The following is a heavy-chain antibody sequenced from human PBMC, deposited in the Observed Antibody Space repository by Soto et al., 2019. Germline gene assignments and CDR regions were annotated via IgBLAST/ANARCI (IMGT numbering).Heavy chain of an antibody. CDR3: ARVYCSGGGCYGIDY. J-gene: IGHJ4*02. CDR1: GYTFTSYY. D-gene: IGHD2-15*01. V-gene: IGHV1-46*01. CDR2: INPSAGST. Sequence: ASVKVSCKASGYTFTSYYMHWVRQAPGQGLEWMGIINPSAGSTSYAQKFQGRVTMTRDTSTSTVYMELSSLRSEDTAVYYCARVYCSGGGCYGIDYWGQGTLVTGSS.